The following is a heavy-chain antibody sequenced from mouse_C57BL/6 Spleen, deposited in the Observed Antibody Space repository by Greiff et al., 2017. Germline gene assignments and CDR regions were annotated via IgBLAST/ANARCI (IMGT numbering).Heavy chain of an antibody. CDR1: GYTFTSYW. V-gene: IGHV1-69*01. Sequence: VQLQQPGAELVLPGASVKLSCKASGYTFTSYWMHWVKQRPGQGLEWIGEIDPSDSYTNYNQKFKGKSTLTVDKSSSTAYMQLSSLTSEDSAVYYCARSRWLLPDYWGQGTTLTVSS. J-gene: IGHJ2*01. D-gene: IGHD2-3*01. CDR2: IDPSDSYT. CDR3: ARSRWLLPDY.